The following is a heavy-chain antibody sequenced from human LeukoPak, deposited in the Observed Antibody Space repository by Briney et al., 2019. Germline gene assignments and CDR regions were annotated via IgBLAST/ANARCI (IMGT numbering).Heavy chain of an antibody. J-gene: IGHJ4*02. CDR2: FDPEDGET. CDR1: GYTLTELS. V-gene: IGHV1-24*01. D-gene: IGHD4-17*01. Sequence: ASVKVSCKVSGYTLTELSMHWVRQAPGKGLEWMGGFDPEDGETICAQKFQGRVTMTEDTSTDTAYMELSSLRSEDTAVYYCATDYGDYTSFDYWGQGTLGTVSS. CDR3: ATDYGDYTSFDY.